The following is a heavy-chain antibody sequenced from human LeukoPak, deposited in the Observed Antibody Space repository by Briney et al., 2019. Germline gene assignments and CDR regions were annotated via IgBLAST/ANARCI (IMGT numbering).Heavy chain of an antibody. V-gene: IGHV3-33*01. CDR1: GFTFSSYG. CDR3: ARDDQRIGRFGVIIDY. Sequence: PGRSLRLSCAASGFTFSSYGMHWVRQAPGKGLEWVAVIWYDGSNKYYADSVKGRFTISRDNSKNTLYLQMNSLRAEDTAVYYCARDDQRIGRFGVIIDYWGQGTLVTVSS. J-gene: IGHJ4*02. CDR2: IWYDGSNK. D-gene: IGHD3-10*01.